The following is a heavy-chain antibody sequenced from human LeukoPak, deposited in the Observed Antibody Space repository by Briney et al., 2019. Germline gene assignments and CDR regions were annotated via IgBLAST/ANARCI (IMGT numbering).Heavy chain of an antibody. CDR2: INPSGGST. J-gene: IGHJ6*04. CDR3: ARDQRQAIRWGILLGYYGMDV. V-gene: IGHV1-46*01. Sequence: GASVKVSCKASGYIFTNYYMHWVRQAPGQGLEWMGIINPSGGSTSYAQKFQGRVTMTRDTSTSTVYMELSSLRSEDTAVYYCARDQRQAIRWGILLGYYGMDVWGKGTTVTVSS. CDR1: GYIFTNYY. D-gene: IGHD4-23*01.